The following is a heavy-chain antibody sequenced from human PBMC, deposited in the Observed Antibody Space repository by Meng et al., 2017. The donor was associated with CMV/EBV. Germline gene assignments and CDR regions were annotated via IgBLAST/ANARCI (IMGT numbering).Heavy chain of an antibody. J-gene: IGHJ4*02. CDR2: INPNSGGT. CDR3: ARDIRSRIAAAGTPPGY. D-gene: IGHD6-13*01. Sequence: ASVKVSCKASGYTFTGYYMHWVRQAPGQGLEWMGWINPNSGGTNYAQKFQGRVTMTRDTSISTAYMELSRLRSDDTAVYYCARDIRSRIAAAGTPPGYWCQGTLVTVSS. CDR1: GYTFTGYY. V-gene: IGHV1-2*02.